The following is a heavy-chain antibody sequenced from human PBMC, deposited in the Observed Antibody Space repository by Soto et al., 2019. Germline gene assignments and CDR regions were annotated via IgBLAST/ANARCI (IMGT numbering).Heavy chain of an antibody. J-gene: IGHJ3*02. Sequence: GESLKISCAASGFTFSSYAMSWVRQAPGKGLEWVSAISGSGGSTYYADSVKGRFTISRDNSKNTLYLQMNSLRAEDTAVYYCAKDQTGYGSGDDAFDIWGQGTMVTVSS. D-gene: IGHD3-10*01. CDR1: GFTFSSYA. V-gene: IGHV3-23*01. CDR2: ISGSGGST. CDR3: AKDQTGYGSGDDAFDI.